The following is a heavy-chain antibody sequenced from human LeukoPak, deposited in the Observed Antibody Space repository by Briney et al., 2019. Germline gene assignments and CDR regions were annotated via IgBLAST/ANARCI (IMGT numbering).Heavy chain of an antibody. CDR3: ASHMKVPYDAFDI. Sequence: SETLSLTCTVSGGSISSSSYYWRWIRQPPGKGLEWIGSIYYIGSTYYNPSLKSRVTISVDTSMNQFSLKLSSVTAADTSVYHCASHMKVPYDAFDIWGQGTMVTVSS. V-gene: IGHV4-39*01. CDR1: GGSISSSSYY. J-gene: IGHJ3*02. CDR2: IYYIGST. D-gene: IGHD3-22*01.